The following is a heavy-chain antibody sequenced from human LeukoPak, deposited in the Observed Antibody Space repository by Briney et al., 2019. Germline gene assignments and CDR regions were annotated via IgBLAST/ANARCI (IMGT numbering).Heavy chain of an antibody. CDR3: AKDDCSSTSCPSDY. CDR2: ISGSGGST. Sequence: PGGSLRLSCAASGFTFSSYAMSWVRQAPGKGLEWVSAISGSGGSTYYADSVKGRFTISRDNSKNTLYPQMNSLRAEDTAVYYCAKDDCSSTSCPSDYWGQGTLVTVSS. J-gene: IGHJ4*02. D-gene: IGHD2-2*01. V-gene: IGHV3-23*01. CDR1: GFTFSSYA.